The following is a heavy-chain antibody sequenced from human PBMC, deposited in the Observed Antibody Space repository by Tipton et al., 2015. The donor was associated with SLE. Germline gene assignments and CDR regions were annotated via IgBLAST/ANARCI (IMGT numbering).Heavy chain of an antibody. J-gene: IGHJ4*02. Sequence: TLSLTCTVSGGSISSSSYYWGWIRQPPGKGLEWIGSIYYSGSTYYNPSLKSRVTISVDTSKNQFSLKLSSVTAAGTAVYYCARVGYEQWPVWGQGTLVTVSS. CDR1: GGSISSSSYY. CDR2: IYYSGST. V-gene: IGHV4-39*07. CDR3: ARVGYEQWPV. D-gene: IGHD6-19*01.